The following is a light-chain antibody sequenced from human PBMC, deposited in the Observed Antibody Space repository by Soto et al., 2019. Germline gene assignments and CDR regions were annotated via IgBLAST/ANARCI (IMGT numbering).Light chain of an antibody. V-gene: IGKV3-11*01. CDR1: QSVSSN. Sequence: EIVMSHSPATVSVYPGERATLSCRASQSVSSNLAWYQQKPGQAPRLLIYGAYNRATGIPPRFSGSGSGTDFTLTISSLEPEDSAVYYCQQRHMWPITFGQGTRLEIK. J-gene: IGKJ5*01. CDR2: GAY. CDR3: QQRHMWPIT.